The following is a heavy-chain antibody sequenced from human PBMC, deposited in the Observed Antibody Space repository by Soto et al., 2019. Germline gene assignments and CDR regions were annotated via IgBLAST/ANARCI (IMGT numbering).Heavy chain of an antibody. Sequence: GASVKVSCKASGYTFTSYGISWVRQAPGQGLEWMGWISAYNGNTNYAQKLQGRVTMTTDTSTSTAYMELRSLRSDDTAVYYCARDRELDFWSGYYTGDWFAPWGQGTLVTVSS. CDR3: ARDRELDFWSGYYTGDWFAP. V-gene: IGHV1-18*01. J-gene: IGHJ5*02. CDR1: GYTFTSYG. D-gene: IGHD3-3*01. CDR2: ISAYNGNT.